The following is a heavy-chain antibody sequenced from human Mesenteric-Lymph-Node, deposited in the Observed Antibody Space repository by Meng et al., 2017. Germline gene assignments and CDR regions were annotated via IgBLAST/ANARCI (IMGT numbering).Heavy chain of an antibody. J-gene: IGHJ3*02. D-gene: IGHD3-22*01. CDR3: AREGEYYYDSSGYSPDAFDI. CDR2: IKQDGSEK. CDR1: GFTFSSYW. Sequence: GGSLRLSCAASGFTFSSYWMSWVRQAPGKGLEWVANIKQDGSEKYYVDSVKGRFTISRDNAKNSLYLQMNSLRAEDTAVYYCAREGEYYYDSSGYSPDAFDIWGQGTMVTVSS. V-gene: IGHV3-7*01.